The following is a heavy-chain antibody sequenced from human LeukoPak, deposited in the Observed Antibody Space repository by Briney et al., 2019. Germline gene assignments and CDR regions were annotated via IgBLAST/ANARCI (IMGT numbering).Heavy chain of an antibody. CDR2: IYPGDSDT. Sequence: GESLKISCKGSEYSFTSYWIAWVRQMPGKGLEWMGIIYPGDSDTRYSPSFQGQVTFSADKSISTAYLQWSSLKASDTAMYYCARQQSPYSNPPDYWGQGTLVTVSS. J-gene: IGHJ4*02. CDR3: ARQQSPYSNPPDY. D-gene: IGHD6-13*01. V-gene: IGHV5-51*01. CDR1: EYSFTSYW.